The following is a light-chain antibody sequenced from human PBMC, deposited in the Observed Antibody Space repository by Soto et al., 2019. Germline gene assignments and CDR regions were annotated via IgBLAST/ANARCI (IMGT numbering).Light chain of an antibody. CDR2: AAS. CDR3: QQSYSAPIT. V-gene: IGKV1-39*01. J-gene: IGKJ5*01. CDR1: QSISNY. Sequence: IQMTQSPSSQSASVVDRGIITCRASQSISNYLNWYQQKPGKAPKLLIFAASSLQSGVPSRFSGSGSGTNFTLTISSLQPEDFAAYYCQQSYSAPITFGQGTRLEI.